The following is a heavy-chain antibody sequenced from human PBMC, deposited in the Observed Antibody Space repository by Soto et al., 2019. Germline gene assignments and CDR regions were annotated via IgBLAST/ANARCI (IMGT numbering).Heavy chain of an antibody. V-gene: IGHV1-69*04. Sequence: SVKVSCKASGGTFSSYTISWVRQAPGQGLEWMGRIIPILGIANYAQKFQGRVTITADKSTSTAYMEPSSLRSEDTAVYYCARDYEVVAATPGWFDPWGQGTLVTVSS. CDR2: IIPILGIA. CDR1: GGTFSSYT. J-gene: IGHJ5*02. CDR3: ARDYEVVAATPGWFDP. D-gene: IGHD2-15*01.